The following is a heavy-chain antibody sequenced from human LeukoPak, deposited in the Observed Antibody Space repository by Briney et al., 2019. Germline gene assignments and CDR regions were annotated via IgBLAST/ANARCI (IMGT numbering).Heavy chain of an antibody. CDR2: IYTSGST. Sequence: SETLSLTCTVSGGSISSYYSSWVRQPAGKGLEWIGRIYTSGSTNYNPSLKSRVTMSVDTSNNQFSLKLSSVTAADTSVYYCARGRYCSSTSCYPGRDYYYYMDVWGKGTPVTVSS. J-gene: IGHJ6*03. CDR1: GGSISSYY. D-gene: IGHD2-2*01. V-gene: IGHV4-4*07. CDR3: ARGRYCSSTSCYPGRDYYYYMDV.